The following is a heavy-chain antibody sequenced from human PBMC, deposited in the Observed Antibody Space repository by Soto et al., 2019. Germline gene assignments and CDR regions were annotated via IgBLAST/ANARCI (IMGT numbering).Heavy chain of an antibody. CDR1: GFTFSTYG. Sequence: QVQLVESGGGEVQPGRSLTISCAASGFTFSTYGMHWVRQTPGKGLEWVAVISYDGTNKFYSDSVKGRFTISRDNFKNTLNLQMNSLRADDTAVYSCAKDLQSYGDYDYYCYGRDVWGLGTRVTVSS. V-gene: IGHV3-30*18. D-gene: IGHD4-17*01. CDR3: AKDLQSYGDYDYYCYGRDV. J-gene: IGHJ6*02. CDR2: ISYDGTNK.